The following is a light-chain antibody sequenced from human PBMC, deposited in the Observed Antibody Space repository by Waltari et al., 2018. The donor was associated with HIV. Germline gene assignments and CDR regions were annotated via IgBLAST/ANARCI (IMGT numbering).Light chain of an antibody. CDR2: AAS. CDR3: QQYYTYPYT. CDR1: QDINTY. V-gene: IGKV1-8*01. J-gene: IGKJ2*01. Sequence: AIWMTQSPSSLSASTGDRVNITCLASQDINTYLAWYQQKAGKAPKLLVYAASTLQSGVPSRFNGSGSGSDFTLTISCLQSEDFATYYCQQYYTYPYTFGQGTKLDIK.